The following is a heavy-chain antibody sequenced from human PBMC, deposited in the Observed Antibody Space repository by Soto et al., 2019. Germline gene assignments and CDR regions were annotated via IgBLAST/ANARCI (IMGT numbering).Heavy chain of an antibody. CDR2: ISARGGTT. CDR3: AKDRGFGAGHGMDV. J-gene: IGHJ6*02. D-gene: IGHD3-10*01. Sequence: EVPLLESGGDLVQPGGSLRLSCEASGFTFSNSAMSWVRQAPGKGLEWVTGISARGGTTYYVDSVKGRFTISRDNSKNTLYLQMNALRAEDRAVYYCAKDRGFGAGHGMDVWGQGTTVTVSS. CDR1: GFTFSNSA. V-gene: IGHV3-23*01.